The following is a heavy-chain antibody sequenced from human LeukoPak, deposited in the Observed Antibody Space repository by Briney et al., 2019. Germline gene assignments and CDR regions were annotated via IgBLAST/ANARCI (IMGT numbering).Heavy chain of an antibody. D-gene: IGHD3-22*01. CDR3: AREGAFYYYDSSGYFDDY. V-gene: IGHV1-18*01. J-gene: IGHJ4*02. Sequence: ASVKVSCKASGYTFTSYGISWVRQAPGQGLEWMGWISAYNGNTSYAQKLQGRVTMTTDTSTSTAYMELRSLRSDDTAVYYCAREGAFYYYDSSGYFDDYWGQGTLVTVSS. CDR2: ISAYNGNT. CDR1: GYTFTSYG.